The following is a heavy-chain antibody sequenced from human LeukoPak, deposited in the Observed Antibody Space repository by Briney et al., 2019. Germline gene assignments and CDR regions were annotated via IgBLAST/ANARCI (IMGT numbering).Heavy chain of an antibody. CDR2: IRYDGSNK. CDR1: GFTFSSYG. Sequence: GGSLRLSCAASGFTFSSYGMHWVRQAPGKGLEWVAFIRYDGSNKYYADSVKGRFTISRDNSKNTLYLRMNSLRAKDTAVYYCATLDVGATVYWGQGTLVTVSS. V-gene: IGHV3-30*02. CDR3: ATLDVGATVY. J-gene: IGHJ4*02. D-gene: IGHD1-26*01.